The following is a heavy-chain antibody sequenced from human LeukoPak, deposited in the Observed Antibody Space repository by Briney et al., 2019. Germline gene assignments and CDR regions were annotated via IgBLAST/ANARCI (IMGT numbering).Heavy chain of an antibody. CDR2: IWYDGSNK. CDR3: AREGTTPSDY. D-gene: IGHD2-15*01. Sequence: GGSLRLSCAASGFTVSSDYMSWVRQAPGKGLEWVAVIWYDGSNKYYADSVKGRFTISRDNSKNTLYLQMNSLRAEDTAVYYCAREGTTPSDYWGQGTLVTVSS. V-gene: IGHV3-33*08. CDR1: GFTVSSDY. J-gene: IGHJ4*02.